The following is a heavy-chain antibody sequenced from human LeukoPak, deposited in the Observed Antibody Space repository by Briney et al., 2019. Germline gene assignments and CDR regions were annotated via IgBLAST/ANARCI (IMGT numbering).Heavy chain of an antibody. CDR1: GDSISSNHYY. CDR3: ARTGGYMVRGVQNWFDP. V-gene: IGHV4-39*01. CDR2: GTT. D-gene: IGHD3-10*01. J-gene: IGHJ5*02. Sequence: PSETLSLTCTVSGDSISSNHYYWGWVRQPPGKGLEWIGSGTTYYNPSLNSRVTISVDTSKNQFSLKLSSVTAADTAVYYCARTGGYMVRGVQNWFDPWGQGTLVTVSS.